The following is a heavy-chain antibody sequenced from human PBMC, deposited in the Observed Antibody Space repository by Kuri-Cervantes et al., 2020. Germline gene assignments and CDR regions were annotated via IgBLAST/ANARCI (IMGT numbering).Heavy chain of an antibody. Sequence: SVKVSCKASGYTFTSYGISWVRQAPGQGLEWMGGIIPIFGTANYAQKFQGRVTITMDESTSTAYMELRSLRSDDTAVYYCARGRGYYFDYWGQGTLVTVSS. J-gene: IGHJ4*02. CDR2: IIPIFGTA. CDR1: GYTFTSYG. V-gene: IGHV1-69*05. CDR3: ARGRGYYFDY.